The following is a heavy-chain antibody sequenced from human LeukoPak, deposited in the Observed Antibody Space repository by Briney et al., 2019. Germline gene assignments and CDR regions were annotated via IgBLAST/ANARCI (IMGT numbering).Heavy chain of an antibody. CDR1: GGSISSSSYY. J-gene: IGHJ4*02. V-gene: IGHV4-39*07. CDR2: INHSGST. D-gene: IGHD3-16*02. CDR3: ARRTFGGVIAY. Sequence: PSETLSLTCTVSGGSISSSSYYWSWIRQPPGKGLEWIGEINHSGSTNYSPSLKSRVTLSVDTSKNQFSLRLSSVTAADTAVYYCARRTFGGVIAYWGQGTLVTVSS.